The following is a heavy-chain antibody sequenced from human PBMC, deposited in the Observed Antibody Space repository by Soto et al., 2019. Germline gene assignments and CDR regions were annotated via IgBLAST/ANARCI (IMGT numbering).Heavy chain of an antibody. V-gene: IGHV4-38-2*01. J-gene: IGHJ3*01. Sequence: PSETLSLTCAVSGYSVNSGYSWAWVRQTPGKGLEWIGSIYSSGSTYYNLSVKRRVTISIHTSRNLFSLKLRSVTAADTAVYYCAGKALVGAAGALDVWGQGTMVTVS. CDR1: GYSVNSGYS. CDR2: IYSSGST. CDR3: AGKALVGAAGALDV. D-gene: IGHD1-26*01.